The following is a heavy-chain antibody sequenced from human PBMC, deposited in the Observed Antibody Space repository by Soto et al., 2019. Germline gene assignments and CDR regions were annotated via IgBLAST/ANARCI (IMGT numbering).Heavy chain of an antibody. CDR1: GGSFSGYY. D-gene: IGHD5-12*01. Sequence: SETLSLTCAVYGGSFSGYYWSWIRQPPGKGLEWIGEINHSGSTDYNPSLKSRVTISVDTSKNQFSLKLSSVTAADTAAYYCARLEMATITFDYWGQGALVTVSS. J-gene: IGHJ4*02. V-gene: IGHV4-34*01. CDR3: ARLEMATITFDY. CDR2: INHSGST.